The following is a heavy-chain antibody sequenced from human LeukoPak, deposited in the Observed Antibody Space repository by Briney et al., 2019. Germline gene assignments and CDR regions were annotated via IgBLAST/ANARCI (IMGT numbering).Heavy chain of an antibody. D-gene: IGHD3-10*01. CDR2: IIPIFGTA. Sequence: SVKVSCKASGGTFSSYAISWVRQAPGQGLEWMGGIIPIFGTANYAQKFQGRVTITADKSTSTAYMELSSLRAEDTAVYYCARDRYYYGSGSFISSDYWGQGTLVTVSS. V-gene: IGHV1-69*06. J-gene: IGHJ4*02. CDR3: ARDRYYYGSGSFISSDY. CDR1: GGTFSSYA.